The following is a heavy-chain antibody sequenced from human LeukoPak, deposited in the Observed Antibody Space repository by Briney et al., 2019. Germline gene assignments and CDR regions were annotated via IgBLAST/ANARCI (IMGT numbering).Heavy chain of an antibody. J-gene: IGHJ5*02. CDR1: GGSFSGYY. D-gene: IGHD3-10*01. Sequence: SETLSLTCAVYGGSFSGYYWGWIRQPPGKGLEWIGEINHSGSTNYNPPLKSRVTISVDTSKNQFSLKLSSVTAADTAVYYCARAGLSRMVRGVPNWFDPWGQGTLVTVSS. V-gene: IGHV4-34*01. CDR3: ARAGLSRMVRGVPNWFDP. CDR2: INHSGST.